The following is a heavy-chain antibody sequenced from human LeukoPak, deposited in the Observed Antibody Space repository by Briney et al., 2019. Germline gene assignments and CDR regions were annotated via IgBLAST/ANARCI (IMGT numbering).Heavy chain of an antibody. CDR1: GGSISSYY. J-gene: IGHJ5*02. Sequence: SETLSLTCTVSGGSISSYYWSWIRQPAGKGLEWIGYIYYSGSTYYNPSLKSRVTISVDTSKNQFSLKLSSVTAADTAVYYCAREMVRGVIVDPWGQGTLVTVSS. V-gene: IGHV4-59*06. CDR3: AREMVRGVIVDP. D-gene: IGHD3-10*01. CDR2: IYYSGST.